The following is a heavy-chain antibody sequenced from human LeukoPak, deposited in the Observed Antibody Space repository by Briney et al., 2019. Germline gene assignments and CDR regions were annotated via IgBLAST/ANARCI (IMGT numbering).Heavy chain of an antibody. D-gene: IGHD5-18*01. Sequence: AVNVSCMASGCTFSSYSFRWVRQAPGQGLDGVGGNIVIFCTPNYQQKFHGRITITADESTSKVYMELSSLRFADAAMYYCARDVDSSMVTNWFDSWGQGTLVTVSS. CDR3: ARDVDSSMVTNWFDS. CDR2: NIVIFCTP. CDR1: GCTFSSYS. V-gene: IGHV1-69*13. J-gene: IGHJ5*01.